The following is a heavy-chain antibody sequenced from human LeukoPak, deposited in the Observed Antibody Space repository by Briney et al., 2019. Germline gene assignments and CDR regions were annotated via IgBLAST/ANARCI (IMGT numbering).Heavy chain of an antibody. CDR2: IIPILGIA. V-gene: IGHV1-69*04. CDR1: GGTFISYT. J-gene: IGHJ4*02. Sequence: SVKVSCEASGGTFISYTISWVRQAPGQGLEWMGKIIPILGIANYAQNFQGRVTITADKSTSTAYMELSSLRSGDTAVYYCAREHSGNYHGHYWGQGTLVTVSS. CDR3: AREHSGNYHGHY. D-gene: IGHD1-26*01.